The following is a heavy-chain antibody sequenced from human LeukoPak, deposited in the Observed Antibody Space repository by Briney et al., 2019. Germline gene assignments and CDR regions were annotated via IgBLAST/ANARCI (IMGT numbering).Heavy chain of an antibody. Sequence: GGSLRLPCTTSGFTFRSFGMHGVRQAPRKGLEWVTFISCDGSNKYYVDSVKGRFTMSRDNSKNTLYLQMNSLRAEDTAVYYCAKSEGHTEPYWGQGTLVTVSS. J-gene: IGHJ4*02. CDR3: AKSEGHTEPY. CDR1: GFTFRSFG. CDR2: ISCDGSNK. V-gene: IGHV3-30*18. D-gene: IGHD1-14*01.